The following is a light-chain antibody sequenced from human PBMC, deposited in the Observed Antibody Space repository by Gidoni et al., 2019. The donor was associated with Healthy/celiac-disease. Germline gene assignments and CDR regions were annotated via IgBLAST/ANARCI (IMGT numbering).Light chain of an antibody. V-gene: IGKV3-20*01. CDR3: QQYGSSPPLYT. CDR1: QSVSRSY. Sequence: EIVLTQSPGTLSLSPGERATLSCRASQSVSRSYLAWYQQTPGQAPRLLIYGASSRATGIPDRFSGSGSGTDFTLTISRLEPEDFAVYYCQQYGSSPPLYTFGQGTKLEIK. CDR2: GAS. J-gene: IGKJ2*01.